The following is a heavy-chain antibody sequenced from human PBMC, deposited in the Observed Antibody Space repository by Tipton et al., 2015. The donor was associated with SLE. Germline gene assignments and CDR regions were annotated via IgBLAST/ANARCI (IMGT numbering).Heavy chain of an antibody. CDR2: IYTSGST. CDR1: GDSISGDY. D-gene: IGHD1-26*01. CDR3: ARGGGSYLAY. Sequence: LRLSCTVSGDSISGDYWSWIRQPAGKGLEWIGRIYTSGSTNYNPSLKSRVSMSVDTSKNQFSLRLTSVTTADTAVYYCARGGGSYLAYWGQGTLVTVSS. J-gene: IGHJ4*02. V-gene: IGHV4-4*07.